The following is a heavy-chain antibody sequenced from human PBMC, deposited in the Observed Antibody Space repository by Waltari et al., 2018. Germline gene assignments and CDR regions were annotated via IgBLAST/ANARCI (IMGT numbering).Heavy chain of an antibody. CDR1: GFTFRMFA. J-gene: IGHJ4*02. CDR2: IPNGGGCA. V-gene: IGHV3-23*01. Sequence: EVQLLESGGGLVQPGGSLRLSCAASGFTFRMFAMGWVRQAPGKEWEWVSSIPNGGGCAYYADFGKGRFTISRDHSKYTLSLQRNSLSSADTAVYYCAKVGSSSPAYDYWGQGTQVTVSS. CDR3: AKVGSSSPAYDY. D-gene: IGHD6-6*01.